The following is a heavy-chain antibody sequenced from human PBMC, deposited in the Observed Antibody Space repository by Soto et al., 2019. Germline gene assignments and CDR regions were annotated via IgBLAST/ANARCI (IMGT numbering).Heavy chain of an antibody. CDR2: IVPMFGTP. CDR1: GGTFANFI. J-gene: IGHJ6*02. CDR3: ARNGTYSSSLSQYSGMDV. V-gene: IGHV1-69*01. D-gene: IGHD6-6*01. Sequence: QVQLVQSGAEVKEPGSSVRVSCKASGGTFANFIMNWVRQTPGQGLEWMGGIVPMFGTPTYAEKFKGRVTISANGSTSTAYMELPSLRSEDTAVYYCARNGTYSSSLSQYSGMDVWGQGTTVTVS.